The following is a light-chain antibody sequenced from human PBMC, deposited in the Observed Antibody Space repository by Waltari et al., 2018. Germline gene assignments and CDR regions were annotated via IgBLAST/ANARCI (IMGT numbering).Light chain of an antibody. CDR1: QNILRY. J-gene: IGKJ1*01. CDR3: QQYNDYSWT. CDR2: RAS. Sequence: DIQMTQSPSTLPASVGDSVILTCRASQNILRYLAWYQQKPGKAPTLLIYRASNLETGVPSRFSGSGSGTEFTLTISSLQPDDFATYYCQQYNDYSWTFGQGTKVEI. V-gene: IGKV1-5*03.